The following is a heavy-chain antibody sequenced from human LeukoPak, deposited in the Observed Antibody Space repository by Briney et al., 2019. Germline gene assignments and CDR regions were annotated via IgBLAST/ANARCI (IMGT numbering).Heavy chain of an antibody. D-gene: IGHD3-9*01. CDR1: GFTSSSYV. Sequence: QTGGSLRLSCAASGFTSSSYVMSWVRQAPGKGLEWVSYINHNGKTIYYADSVKGRFTISRDNAKNSLYLQMNSLRDEDTAVYYCARDNDWAFDYWGQGTLVTVSS. CDR2: INHNGKTI. V-gene: IGHV3-48*02. J-gene: IGHJ4*02. CDR3: ARDNDWAFDY.